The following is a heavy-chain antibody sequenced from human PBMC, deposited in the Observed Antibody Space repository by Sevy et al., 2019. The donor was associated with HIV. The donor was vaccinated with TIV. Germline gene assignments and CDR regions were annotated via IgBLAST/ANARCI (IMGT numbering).Heavy chain of an antibody. CDR1: GFTFSSYD. J-gene: IGHJ3*02. CDR3: ARGFIMRAFDI. D-gene: IGHD3-10*01. CDR2: IGTAGDT. V-gene: IGHV3-13*01. Sequence: GEALKISCAASGFTFSSYDMHWVRQATGKGLEWVSAIGTAGDTYYPGSVKGRFTISRENAKNSLYLQMNSLRAGDTAVYYCARGFIMRAFDIWGQGTMVTVSS.